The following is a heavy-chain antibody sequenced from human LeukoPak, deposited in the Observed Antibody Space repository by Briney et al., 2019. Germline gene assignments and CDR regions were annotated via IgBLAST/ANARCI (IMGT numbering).Heavy chain of an antibody. CDR1: GFTFSSYW. CDR2: IDRDGSRI. Sequence: GGSLRLSCAVSGFTFSSYWMHWVRQAPGKGLVWVSRIDRDGSRISYADSVKGRFTTSRDSGKNTLFLQMNSLRAEDAAVYYCVRGNDYGGPHYWGQGTLVTVSS. D-gene: IGHD4-23*01. CDR3: VRGNDYGGPHY. J-gene: IGHJ4*02. V-gene: IGHV3-74*01.